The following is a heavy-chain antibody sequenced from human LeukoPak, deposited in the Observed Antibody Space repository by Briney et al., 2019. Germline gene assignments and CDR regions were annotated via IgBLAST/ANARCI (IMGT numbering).Heavy chain of an antibody. CDR2: ISYDGSNK. J-gene: IGHJ4*02. Sequence: GRSLRLSCAPSGFTFSSYGMHWVRQAPGKGLEWVAVISYDGSNKYYADSVKGRFTISRDNSKNTLYLQMNSLRAEDTAVYYCAKEGAIVEYYFDYWGQGTLVTVSS. CDR1: GFTFSSYG. CDR3: AKEGAIVEYYFDY. V-gene: IGHV3-30*18. D-gene: IGHD1-26*01.